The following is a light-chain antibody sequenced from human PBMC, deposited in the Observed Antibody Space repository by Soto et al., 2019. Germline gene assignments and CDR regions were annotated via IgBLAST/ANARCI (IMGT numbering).Light chain of an antibody. Sequence: QSALTQPASVSGSPGQSITISGTGTSSDVGGYNYVSWYQQHPGKAAKLMIYEVSNRPSGVSNRFSGSKSGNTASLTISGLQAEDEADYYCSSYTSSSRGYVVGTGTKLTVL. CDR2: EVS. CDR1: SSDVGGYNY. V-gene: IGLV2-14*01. CDR3: SSYTSSSRGYV. J-gene: IGLJ1*01.